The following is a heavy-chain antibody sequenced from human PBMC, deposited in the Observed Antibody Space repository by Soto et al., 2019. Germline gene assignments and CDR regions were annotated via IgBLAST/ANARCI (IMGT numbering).Heavy chain of an antibody. CDR3: ARLTAGFIFDY. CDR2: IYYSGST. V-gene: IGHV4-59*08. Sequence: PSETLSLTCTVSGGSISSYYWSWIRQPPGKGLEWIGYIYYSGSTNYNPSLKSRVTISVDTSKNQFSLKLSSVTAADTAVYYCARLTAGFIFDYWGQGTLVTVSS. D-gene: IGHD5-18*01. CDR1: GGSISSYY. J-gene: IGHJ4*02.